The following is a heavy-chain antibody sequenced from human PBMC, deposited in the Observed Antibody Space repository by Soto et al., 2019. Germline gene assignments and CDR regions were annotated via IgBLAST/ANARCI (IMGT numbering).Heavy chain of an antibody. J-gene: IGHJ4*02. D-gene: IGHD3-3*01. CDR3: ARSPSITISQYYFDY. V-gene: IGHV3-66*01. CDR1: GFTVSSNY. CDR2: IYSGGST. Sequence: PGGSLRLSCAASGFTVSSNYMSWVRQAPGKGLEWVSVIYSGGSTYYADSVKGRFTISRDNSKNTLYLQMNSLRAEDTAVYYCARSPSITISQYYFDYWGQGTLVTVSS.